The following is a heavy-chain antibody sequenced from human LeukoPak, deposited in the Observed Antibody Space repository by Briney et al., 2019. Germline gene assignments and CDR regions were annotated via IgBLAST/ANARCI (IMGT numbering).Heavy chain of an antibody. D-gene: IGHD3-10*01. CDR2: INHSGST. CDR3: ARQPMGPRDY. V-gene: IGHV4-34*01. Sequence: PSETLSLTCAVYGGSFSGYYWSWIRQPPGKGLEWIGEINHSGSTNYNPSLKSRVTISVDTSKNQFSLKLSSVTAADTAVYYCARQPMGPRDYWGQGTLVTVSS. CDR1: GGSFSGYY. J-gene: IGHJ4*02.